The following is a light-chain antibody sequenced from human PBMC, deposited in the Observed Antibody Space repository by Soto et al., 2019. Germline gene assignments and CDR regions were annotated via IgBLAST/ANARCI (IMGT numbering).Light chain of an antibody. V-gene: IGKV3-11*01. CDR3: QQRSNWHLT. CDR1: QSVSSY. Sequence: EIVLTQSPATLSLSPGERATLSCRASQSVSSYLAWYQQKPGQAPRLLIYDASNRATGIPARFSGSGSGTDRTLTISSPAHEDGAVYYCQQRSNWHLTFGGGTKVEIK. J-gene: IGKJ4*01. CDR2: DAS.